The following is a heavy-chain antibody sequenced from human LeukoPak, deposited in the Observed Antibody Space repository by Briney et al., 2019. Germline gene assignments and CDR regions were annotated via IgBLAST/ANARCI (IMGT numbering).Heavy chain of an antibody. Sequence: VASVKVSCKASGGTFSSYAISWVRQAPGQGLEWMGGIIPIFGTANYAQKFQGRVTITTDESTSTAYMELSSLRSEDTAVYYCARGPSRTGPFDYWGQGTLVTVSS. V-gene: IGHV1-69*05. J-gene: IGHJ4*02. CDR2: IIPIFGTA. D-gene: IGHD3/OR15-3a*01. CDR1: GGTFSSYA. CDR3: ARGPSRTGPFDY.